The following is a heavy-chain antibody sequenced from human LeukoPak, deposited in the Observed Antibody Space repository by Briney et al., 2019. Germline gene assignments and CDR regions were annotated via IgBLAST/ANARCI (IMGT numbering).Heavy chain of an antibody. CDR2: INHSGST. CDR3: ARLPGTRFDR. J-gene: IGHJ5*02. D-gene: IGHD1-1*01. Sequence: SETLSLTCAVYGGSFSGYYWSWIRQPPGKGLEWIGEINHSGSTNYNPSLKSRVTISVDTSKNQFSLKLSSVTAADTAVYYCARLPGTRFDRWGQGTLVTVSS. V-gene: IGHV4-34*01. CDR1: GGSFSGYY.